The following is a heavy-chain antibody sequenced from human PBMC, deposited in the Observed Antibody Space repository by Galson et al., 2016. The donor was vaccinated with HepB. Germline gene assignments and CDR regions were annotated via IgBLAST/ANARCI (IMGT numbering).Heavy chain of an antibody. J-gene: IGHJ1*01. D-gene: IGHD6-13*01. CDR2: ISHSGST. V-gene: IGHV4-34*01. Sequence: SETLSLTCGVLGGSLSGYHWSWIRQVPGKGLEWIGDISHSGSTNYNPSLKSRLTISVDTSQNQFSLTLNSVTAADTGVYFCARFSSNWAKYFQHWGQGTPVT. CDR3: ARFSSNWAKYFQH. CDR1: GGSLSGYH.